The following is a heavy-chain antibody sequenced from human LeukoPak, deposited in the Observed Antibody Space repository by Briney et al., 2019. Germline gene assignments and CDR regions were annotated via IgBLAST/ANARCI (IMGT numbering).Heavy chain of an antibody. CDR1: GFTVSINY. D-gene: IGHD6-13*01. V-gene: IGHV3-53*01. CDR2: IYSGGST. CDR3: ARSIAYPWDYYYMDV. J-gene: IGHJ6*03. Sequence: GGSLRLSCAASGFTVSINYMSWVRQAPGKGLEWVSVIYSGGSTHYADSVKGRFTIPRDNSKNTLYLQMNSLRAEDTAVYYCARSIAYPWDYYYMDVWGKGTTVTVSS.